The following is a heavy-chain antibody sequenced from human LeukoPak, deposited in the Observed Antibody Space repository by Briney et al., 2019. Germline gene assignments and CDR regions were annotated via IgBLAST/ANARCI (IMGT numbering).Heavy chain of an antibody. CDR2: VYYSGST. D-gene: IGHD3-10*01. V-gene: IGHV4-39*01. CDR1: GGSISTTSYF. Sequence: SETLSLTCTVSGGSISTTSYFWGWIRQPPGKGLEWIGSVYYSGSTYYNPSLKSRVSMSVDTSKNQFSLKVSSVTAADTSVYYCARYVKSGGYYFDYWGQGTLVTVSS. CDR3: ARYVKSGGYYFDY. J-gene: IGHJ4*02.